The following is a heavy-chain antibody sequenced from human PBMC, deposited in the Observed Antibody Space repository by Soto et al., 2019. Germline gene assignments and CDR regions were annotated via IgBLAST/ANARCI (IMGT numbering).Heavy chain of an antibody. J-gene: IGHJ5*02. D-gene: IGHD3-22*01. CDR3: SRERVITYDISDYPAGYFDP. V-gene: IGHV4-31*03. Sequence: QVQLQESGPGLVKPSQTLSLTCTVSGGSISSAGYYWSWIRQHPGKGLEWIGYIYHSGNTYYNPSLQSRVTISVDTSKNQFYLKLSSVTAADTAVYYCSRERVITYDISDYPAGYFDPWGQGTLVTVSS. CDR2: IYHSGNT. CDR1: GGSISSAGYY.